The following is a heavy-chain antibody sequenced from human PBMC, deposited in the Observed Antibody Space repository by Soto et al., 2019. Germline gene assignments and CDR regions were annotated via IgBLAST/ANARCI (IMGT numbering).Heavy chain of an antibody. CDR3: ARIRWNWNGPFDY. V-gene: IGHV1-69*01. Sequence: QVQLVQSGAEVKKPGSSVKVSCKASGGTFSSYAISWVRQAPGQGLEWMGGIIPIFGTANYAQKFQCRVTSTADESTSTAYMELSSLSSEDTAVYYFARIRWNWNGPFDYWGQGTLVTVS. D-gene: IGHD1-1*01. CDR2: IIPIFGTA. CDR1: GGTFSSYA. J-gene: IGHJ4*02.